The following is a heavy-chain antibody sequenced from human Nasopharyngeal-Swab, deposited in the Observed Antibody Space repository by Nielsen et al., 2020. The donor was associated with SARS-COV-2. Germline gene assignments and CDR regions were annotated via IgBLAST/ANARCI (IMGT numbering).Heavy chain of an antibody. CDR2: ISASGDGT. CDR3: AKLARAGTIGLFDY. V-gene: IGHV3-23*01. D-gene: IGHD1-1*01. CDR1: GFTFSSYE. Sequence: GGSLRLSCAASGFTFSSYEMNWVRQAPGKGLEWVSTISASGDGTYYADSVKGRFTISRDNSKNTLSLQMNSLRAEDTAIYYCAKLARAGTIGLFDYWGQGTPATVSS. J-gene: IGHJ4*02.